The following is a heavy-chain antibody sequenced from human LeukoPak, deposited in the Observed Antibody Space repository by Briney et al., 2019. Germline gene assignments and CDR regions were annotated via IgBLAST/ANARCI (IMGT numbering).Heavy chain of an antibody. CDR2: IYYSGST. Sequence: PSETLSLTCTVSGGSISSYYWSWIRQPPEKGLEWIGYIYYSGSTNYNPSLKSRVTISVDTSKNQFSLKLSSVTAADTAVYYCAREKYNYGDNDAFDIWGQGTMVTVSS. J-gene: IGHJ3*02. V-gene: IGHV4-59*01. CDR1: GGSISSYY. CDR3: AREKYNYGDNDAFDI. D-gene: IGHD4-17*01.